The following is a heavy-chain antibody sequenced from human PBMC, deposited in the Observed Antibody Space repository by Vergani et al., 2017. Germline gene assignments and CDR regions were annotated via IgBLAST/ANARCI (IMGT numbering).Heavy chain of an antibody. CDR1: GGTFSSYA. CDR2: IIPILGIA. V-gene: IGHV1-69*04. CDR3: ARSLTGGAGYWCFDL. J-gene: IGHJ2*01. D-gene: IGHD7-27*01. Sequence: QVQLVQSGAEVKKPGSSVKVSCKASGGTFSSYAISWVRQAPGQGLEWMGRIIPILGIANYAQKFQGRVTITADKSTSTAYMELSSLRSEDTAVYYCARSLTGGAGYWCFDLWGRGTLVTVSS.